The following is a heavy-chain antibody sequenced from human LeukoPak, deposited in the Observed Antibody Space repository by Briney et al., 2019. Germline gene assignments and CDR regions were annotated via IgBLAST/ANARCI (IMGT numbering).Heavy chain of an antibody. CDR1: GGSISSYY. CDR3: ARLYTPYYYDSSGYLDY. CDR2: IYYSGST. Sequence: SETLSLTCTVSGGSISSYYWSWIRQPPGKGLEWIGYIYYSGSTNYNPSLKSRVTISVDTSKNQFSLKLSSVTAADTAVYYCARLYTPYYYDSSGYLDYWGQGTLVTVSS. D-gene: IGHD3-22*01. J-gene: IGHJ4*02. V-gene: IGHV4-59*08.